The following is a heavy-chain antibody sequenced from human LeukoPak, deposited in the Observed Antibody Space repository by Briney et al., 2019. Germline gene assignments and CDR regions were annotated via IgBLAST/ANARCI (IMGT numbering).Heavy chain of an antibody. D-gene: IGHD6-13*01. Sequence: ASETLSLTCAVYGGSFSGYYWSWIRQPPGKGLEWIGEINHSGSTNYNPSLKSRVTISVDTSKNQFSLKLSSVTAADTAVYYCARWAYSSSWKDAFDIWGQGTMVTVSP. CDR2: INHSGST. J-gene: IGHJ3*02. V-gene: IGHV4-34*01. CDR1: GGSFSGYY. CDR3: ARWAYSSSWKDAFDI.